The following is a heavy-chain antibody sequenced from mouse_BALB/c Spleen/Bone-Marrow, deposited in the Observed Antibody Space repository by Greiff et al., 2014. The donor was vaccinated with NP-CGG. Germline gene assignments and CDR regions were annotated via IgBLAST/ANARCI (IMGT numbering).Heavy chain of an antibody. CDR2: IDPSDSET. Sequence: QVQLQQPGAELVRPGASVKLSCKASGYTFTGYWMNWVKQRPGQGLEWIGMIDPSDSETHYNEMFKDKATLTVDKSSSTVYMQFRGLTSEDSAVYYCVRKYGKGGDYWGQGTTLTVSS. D-gene: IGHD2-10*02. V-gene: IGHV1-61*01. J-gene: IGHJ2*01. CDR3: VRKYGKGGDY. CDR1: GYTFTGYW.